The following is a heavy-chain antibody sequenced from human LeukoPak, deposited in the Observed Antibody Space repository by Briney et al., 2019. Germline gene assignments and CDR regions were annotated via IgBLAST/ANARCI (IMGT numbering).Heavy chain of an antibody. Sequence: GGSLRLSCAASGFTFSSYSMNWVRQAPGKGLEWVSSISSSSSYIYYADSVKGRFTISRDNAKNSLYLQMSSLRAEDTAVYYCARAGGRGSSSSDYFDYWGQGTLVTVSS. CDR3: ARAGGRGSSSSDYFDY. J-gene: IGHJ4*02. D-gene: IGHD6-6*01. V-gene: IGHV3-21*04. CDR1: GFTFSSYS. CDR2: ISSSSSYI.